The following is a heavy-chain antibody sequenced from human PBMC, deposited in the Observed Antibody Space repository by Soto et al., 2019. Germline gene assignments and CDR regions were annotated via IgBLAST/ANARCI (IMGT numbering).Heavy chain of an antibody. CDR3: AHCRTVANRDRRYAFDI. D-gene: IGHD2-2*01. Sequence: QITLKESGPTLVKPTQTLTLTCTVSGFSLSTNDVGVGWIRQPPGKALEWLALIYWDGDKRYSPSLKSRLTITKDFSKIQVVLTMTNMNSVYTTTYYCAHCRTVANRDRRYAFDIWGPGTKVTVSS. CDR1: GFSLSTNDVG. V-gene: IGHV2-5*02. CDR2: IYWDGDK. J-gene: IGHJ3*02.